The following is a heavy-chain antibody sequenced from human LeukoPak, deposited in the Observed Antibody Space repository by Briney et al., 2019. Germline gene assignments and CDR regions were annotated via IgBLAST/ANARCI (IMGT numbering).Heavy chain of an antibody. CDR1: GGSFSGYY. D-gene: IGHD5-24*01. Sequence: SETLSLTCAVYGGSFSGYYWSWIRQPPGKGLEWIGEINHSGSTNYNPSLKSRVTISVDTSKNQFSLKLSSVTAADTAVYYCARSVEMATIFVPDHNPQPYYFDYWGQGTLVIVSS. CDR2: INHSGST. J-gene: IGHJ4*02. CDR3: ARSVEMATIFVPDHNPQPYYFDY. V-gene: IGHV4-34*01.